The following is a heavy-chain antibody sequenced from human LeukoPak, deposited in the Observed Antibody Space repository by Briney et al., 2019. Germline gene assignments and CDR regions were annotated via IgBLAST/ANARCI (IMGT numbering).Heavy chain of an antibody. CDR1: GYSFTSYW. J-gene: IGHJ4*02. D-gene: IGHD3-3*01. CDR3: ARHRGDYDFWSGPIGDY. CDR2: IYPGDSDT. V-gene: IGHV5-51*01. Sequence: GESLEISCKGSGYSFTSYWIGWVRQMPGKGLEWMGIIYPGDSDTRYSPSFQGQVTISADKSISTAYLQWSSLKASDTAMYYCARHRGDYDFWSGPIGDYWGQGTRVTVSS.